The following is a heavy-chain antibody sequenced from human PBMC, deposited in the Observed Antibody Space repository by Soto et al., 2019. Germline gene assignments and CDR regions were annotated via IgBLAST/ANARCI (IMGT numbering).Heavy chain of an antibody. CDR2: ISYDGSNK. CDR3: AKGTYYYGSAPYYFDY. D-gene: IGHD3-10*01. Sequence: PGGSLRLSCAASGFTFSSYAMHWVRQAPGKGLEWVAVISYDGSNKYYADFVKGRFTISRDNSKNTLYLQMNSLRAEDTAVYYCAKGTYYYGSAPYYFDYWGQGTLVTVSS. V-gene: IGHV3-30-3*01. CDR1: GFTFSSYA. J-gene: IGHJ4*02.